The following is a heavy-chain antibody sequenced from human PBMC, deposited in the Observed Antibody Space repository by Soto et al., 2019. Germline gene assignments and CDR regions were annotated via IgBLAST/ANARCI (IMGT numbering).Heavy chain of an antibody. Sequence: GGSLRLSCAASGFTFSSYAMSWVRQAPGKGLEWVSAISGSGGSTHYADSVKGRFTISRDNSKNTLYLQMNSLRAEDTAVYYCAKDVVVMYDAFDIWGQGTMVTVSS. CDR1: GFTFSSYA. J-gene: IGHJ3*02. D-gene: IGHD3-22*01. CDR3: AKDVVVMYDAFDI. V-gene: IGHV3-23*01. CDR2: ISGSGGST.